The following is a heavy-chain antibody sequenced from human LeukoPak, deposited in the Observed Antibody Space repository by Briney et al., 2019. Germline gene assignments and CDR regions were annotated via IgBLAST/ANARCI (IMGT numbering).Heavy chain of an antibody. V-gene: IGHV4-30-4*08. CDR2: IYYSGST. CDR1: GGSISSGDYY. D-gene: IGHD2-2*01. Sequence: SQTLSLTCTVSGGSISSGDYYWSWIRQPPGKGLEWIGYIYYSGSTYHNPSLKSRVTISVDTSKNQFSLKLSSVTAADTAVYCCARDRFVVVPAASRYYYYYYMDVWGKGTTVTVSS. CDR3: ARDRFVVVPAASRYYYYYYMDV. J-gene: IGHJ6*03.